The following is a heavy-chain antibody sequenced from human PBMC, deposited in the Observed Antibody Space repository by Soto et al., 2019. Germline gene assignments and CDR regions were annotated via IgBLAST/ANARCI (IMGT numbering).Heavy chain of an antibody. Sequence: SETLSLTCAVYGGSFSGYYWSWIRQPPGKGLEWIGEINHSGSTNYNPSLKSRVTISVDTSKNQFSLKLSPVTAADTAVYYCARGPRTYADIAVAGTVHALRNWFDPWGQGTLVTVSS. J-gene: IGHJ5*02. CDR2: INHSGST. V-gene: IGHV4-34*01. CDR1: GGSFSGYY. CDR3: ARGPRTYADIAVAGTVHALRNWFDP. D-gene: IGHD6-19*01.